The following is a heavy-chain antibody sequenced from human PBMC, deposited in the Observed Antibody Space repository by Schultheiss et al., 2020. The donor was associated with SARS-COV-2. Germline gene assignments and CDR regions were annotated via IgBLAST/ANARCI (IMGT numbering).Heavy chain of an antibody. CDR3: ANGGSYGWFDP. V-gene: IGHV4-59*01. Sequence: SQTLSLTCTVSGGSISSYYWSWIRQPPGKGLEWIGEINHSGSTNYNPSLKSRVTMSVDTSKNQFSLKLSSVTAADTAVYYCANGGSYGWFDPWGQGTLVTVSS. CDR2: INHSGST. CDR1: GGSISSYY. D-gene: IGHD1-26*01. J-gene: IGHJ5*02.